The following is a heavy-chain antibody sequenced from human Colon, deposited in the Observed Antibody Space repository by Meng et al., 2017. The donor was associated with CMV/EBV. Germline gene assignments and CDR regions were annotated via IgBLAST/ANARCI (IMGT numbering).Heavy chain of an antibody. D-gene: IGHD6-25*01. CDR2: IDPNSGDI. V-gene: IGHV1-2*02. CDR1: GYTFTNYY. CDR3: AREGMSTPSAADS. Sequence: ASVKVSCKASGYTFTNYYMHWVRQAPGQGLEWMGWIDPNSGDINVAQNFQGRVSMTRDTSTTTAHMELTSLTSDDTALYYCAREGMSTPSAADSWGQGTLVTVSS. J-gene: IGHJ4*02.